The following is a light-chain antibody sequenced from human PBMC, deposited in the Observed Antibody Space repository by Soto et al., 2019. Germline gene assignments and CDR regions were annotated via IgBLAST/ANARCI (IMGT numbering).Light chain of an antibody. Sequence: QSVLTQPPSVSGAPGQRVTISCTGSSSNIGAGYDVHWYQQLPGAAPKLLIYGRPSGVPVRFSGSKSGTSASLAITGLQAEDEADYYCQSYDSSLSGVVFGGGTKLTVL. CDR1: SSNIGAGYD. J-gene: IGLJ2*01. V-gene: IGLV1-40*01. CDR3: QSYDSSLSGVV. CDR2: G.